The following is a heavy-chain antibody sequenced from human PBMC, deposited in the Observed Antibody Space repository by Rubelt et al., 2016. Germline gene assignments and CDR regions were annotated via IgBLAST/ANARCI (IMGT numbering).Heavy chain of an antibody. D-gene: IGHD3-22*01. Sequence: QVQLVQSGAEVKKPGASVKVSCKASGYTFTGYYMHWVRQAPGQGLEWMGWINPNSGGTNYAQKFPGRVTIPRDTSISTAYMGLSRLRSDDTAVYYCARFAIGGHSSGYLFDYWGQGTLVTVSS. CDR2: INPNSGGT. V-gene: IGHV1-2*02. J-gene: IGHJ4*02. CDR3: ARFAIGGHSSGYLFDY. CDR1: GYTFTGYY.